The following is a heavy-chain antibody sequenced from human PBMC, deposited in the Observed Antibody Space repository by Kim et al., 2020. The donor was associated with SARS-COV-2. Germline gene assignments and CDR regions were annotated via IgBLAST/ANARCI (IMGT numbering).Heavy chain of an antibody. D-gene: IGHD2-2*02. V-gene: IGHV3-33*01. CDR3: ARDFYCSSTSCYKDAFDI. J-gene: IGHJ3*02. CDR2: IWYDGSNK. Sequence: GGSLRLSCAASGFTFSSYGMHWVRQAPDKGLEWVAVIWYDGSNKYYADSVKGRFTISRDNSKNTLYLQMNSLRAEDTAVYYCARDFYCSSTSCYKDAFDIWGQGTMVTVSS. CDR1: GFTFSSYG.